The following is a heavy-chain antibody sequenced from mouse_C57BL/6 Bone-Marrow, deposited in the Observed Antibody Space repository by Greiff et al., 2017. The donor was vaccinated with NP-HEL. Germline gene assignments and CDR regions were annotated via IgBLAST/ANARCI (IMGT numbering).Heavy chain of an antibody. CDR2: ILPGSGGT. J-gene: IGHJ1*03. V-gene: IGHV1-9*01. D-gene: IGHD1-1*01. CDR3: ARERGSGSSYGYFGV. Sequence: QVQLKESGAELMKPGASVKLSCKATGYTFTGYWIEWVKQRPGHGLEWIGEILPGSGGTNYNEKFKGKATLTADTSSNTAYMQLSSLTTEDSAIYYGARERGSGSSYGYFGVWGTGTTVTVAS. CDR1: GYTFTGYW.